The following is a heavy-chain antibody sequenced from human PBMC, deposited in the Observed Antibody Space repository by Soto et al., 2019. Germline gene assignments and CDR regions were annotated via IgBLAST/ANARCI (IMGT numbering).Heavy chain of an antibody. V-gene: IGHV1-8*01. CDR3: TGGPPNWGFDS. Sequence: ASVKVSCKASGYTFTSYDIHWVRQTPGQGLEWMGWMSPKTSNTGYAQKFQDRVTMTRSTSISTAYMELSSLTSEDTAVYYCTGGPPNWGFDSWGQGTPVTVPS. D-gene: IGHD7-27*01. CDR1: GYTFTSYD. J-gene: IGHJ5*01. CDR2: MSPKTSNT.